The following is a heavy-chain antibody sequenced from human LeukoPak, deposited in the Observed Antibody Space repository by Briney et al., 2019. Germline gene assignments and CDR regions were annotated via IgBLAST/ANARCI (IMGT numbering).Heavy chain of an antibody. Sequence: GSLRLSCAASGFTFSSYEMNWVRQAPGKGLEWIGSIYYSGSTYYNPSLKSRVTISIDTSRSQLSLKLNSVTAADTAVYFCAAYFSGYAQFGYWGQGILVTVSS. CDR3: AAYFSGYAQFGY. D-gene: IGHD5-12*01. V-gene: IGHV4-38-2*01. J-gene: IGHJ4*02. CDR1: GFTFSSYE. CDR2: IYYSGST.